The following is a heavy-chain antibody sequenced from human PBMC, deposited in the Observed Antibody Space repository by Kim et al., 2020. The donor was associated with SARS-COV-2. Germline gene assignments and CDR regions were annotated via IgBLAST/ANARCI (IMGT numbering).Heavy chain of an antibody. CDR2: IYNSGST. Sequence: SETLSLTCTVSGGSISSYYWSWIRQPPGKGLEWIGYIYNSGSTNYNPSLKSRVTISVDTSKNQFSLKLSSVTAADTAGYYCARRYCSGGSCYVPSNFDYWGQGSLVTVSS. D-gene: IGHD2-15*01. J-gene: IGHJ4*02. CDR3: ARRYCSGGSCYVPSNFDY. CDR1: GGSISSYY. V-gene: IGHV4-59*08.